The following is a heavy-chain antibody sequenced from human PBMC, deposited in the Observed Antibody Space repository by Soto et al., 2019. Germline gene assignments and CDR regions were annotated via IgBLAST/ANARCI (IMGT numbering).Heavy chain of an antibody. CDR3: ATVGPAGDFDY. V-gene: IGHV1-24*01. D-gene: IGHD1-26*01. CDR2: FDPEDGET. Sequence: ASVKVSCKVSGYTLNELSIHWVRQAPGKGLEWMGGFDPEDGETVYAQKFQGRVTMTEDTSTDTANMELSSLTSEDTAVYECATVGPAGDFDYWGQGALVTVSS. J-gene: IGHJ4*02. CDR1: GYTLNELS.